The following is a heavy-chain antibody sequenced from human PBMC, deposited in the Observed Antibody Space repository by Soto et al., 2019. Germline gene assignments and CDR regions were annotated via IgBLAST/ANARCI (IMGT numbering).Heavy chain of an antibody. V-gene: IGHV5-10-1*01. CDR3: ARRVGATTYYYSYYGMDF. J-gene: IGHJ6*02. Sequence: PGESLKISCKGSGYSFTSYWISWVRQVPGKGLEWMGRIDPSDSYTNYSPSFQGHVTISADKSISTAYLQWSSLKASDTAMYYCARRVGATTYYYSYYGMDFRAQGTTVTVSS. D-gene: IGHD5-12*01. CDR2: IDPSDSYT. CDR1: GYSFTSYW.